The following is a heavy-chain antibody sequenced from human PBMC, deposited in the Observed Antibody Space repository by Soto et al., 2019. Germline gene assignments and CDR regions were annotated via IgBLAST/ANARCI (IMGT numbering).Heavy chain of an antibody. V-gene: IGHV4-59*01. Sequence: QVQLQESGPGLVRPSETLSLTCTVSGDSITSNYWSWIRQSPGQGLEWIGYFHYSLNTNYNPSLKRRVIISVATSKNQFFLKLTSVTAADTAMYYCAKTKEGGFDPWGQGILVTVSS. CDR3: AKTKEGGFDP. J-gene: IGHJ5*02. CDR2: FHYSLNT. D-gene: IGHD3-16*01. CDR1: GDSITSNY.